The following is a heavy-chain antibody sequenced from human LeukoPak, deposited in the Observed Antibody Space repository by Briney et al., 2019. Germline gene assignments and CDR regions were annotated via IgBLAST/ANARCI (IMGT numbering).Heavy chain of an antibody. CDR2: ISYDGSNK. V-gene: IGHV3-30-3*01. D-gene: IGHD2-2*01. CDR1: GFTFSSYA. CDR3: ARDVGYCSSTSCYPHYFDY. Sequence: GGSLRLSCAASGFTFSSYAMHWVRQAPGKGLEWVAVISYDGSNKYYADSVKGRFTISRDSSKNTLYLQMNSLRAEDTAVYYCARDVGYCSSTSCYPHYFDYWGQGTLVTVSS. J-gene: IGHJ4*02.